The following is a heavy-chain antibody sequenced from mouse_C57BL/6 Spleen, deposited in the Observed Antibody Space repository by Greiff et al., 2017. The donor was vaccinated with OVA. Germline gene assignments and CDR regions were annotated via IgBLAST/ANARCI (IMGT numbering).Heavy chain of an antibody. CDR1: GFSLTSYG. D-gene: IGHD3-2*02. CDR3: ARMGSSGYAPFDY. V-gene: IGHV2-2*01. CDR2: IWSGGST. Sequence: VQVVESGPGLVQPSQSLSITCTVSGFSLTSYGVHWVRQSPGKGLEWLGVIWSGGSTDYNAAFISRLSISKDNSKSQVFFKMNSLQADDTAIYYCARMGSSGYAPFDYWGQGTTLTVSS. J-gene: IGHJ2*01.